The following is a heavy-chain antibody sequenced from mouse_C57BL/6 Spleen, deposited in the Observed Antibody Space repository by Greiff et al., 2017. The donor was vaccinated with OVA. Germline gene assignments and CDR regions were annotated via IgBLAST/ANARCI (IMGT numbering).Heavy chain of an antibody. V-gene: IGHV1-82*01. CDR2: IYPGDGDT. CDR1: GYAFSSSW. J-gene: IGHJ3*01. CDR3: ARHVQLGRFAY. D-gene: IGHD4-1*02. Sequence: VQLQQSGPELVKPGASVKISCKASGYAFSSSWMNWVKQRPGKGLEWIGRIYPGDGDTNYNGKFKGKATLTADKSSSTAYMQLSSLTSEDSAVYFCARHVQLGRFAYWGQGTLVTVSA.